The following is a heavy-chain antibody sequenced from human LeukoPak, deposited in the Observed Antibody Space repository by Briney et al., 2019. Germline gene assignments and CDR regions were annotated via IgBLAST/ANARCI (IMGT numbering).Heavy chain of an antibody. J-gene: IGHJ6*03. CDR1: GFTSSYYT. D-gene: IGHD5-18*01. V-gene: IGHV3-21*01. Sequence: GGSLRLSCAASGFTSSYYTINWVRQAPGKRLEWVSSISSSSSYIYYADSVKGRFTISRDNAKNSLSLQMKSLRAEDTAVYYCVRGEYSYGPLDYSYYMDIWGQGTMVTVSS. CDR3: VRGEYSYGPLDYSYYMDI. CDR2: ISSSSSYI.